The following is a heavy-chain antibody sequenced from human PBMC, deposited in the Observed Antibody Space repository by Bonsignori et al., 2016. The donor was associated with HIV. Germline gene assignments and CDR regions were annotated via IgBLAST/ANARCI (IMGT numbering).Heavy chain of an antibody. CDR1: GFTFSRYW. CDR2: IKQDGSEK. D-gene: IGHD3-3*01. J-gene: IGHJ4*02. Sequence: GESLKISCAASGFTFSRYWMSWVRQAPGKGLEWVANIKQDGSEKYYVDSVKGRFTISRDNAKNSLFLQMNSLRTEDTGVYYCARDGGDYWGQGTLVTVSS. V-gene: IGHV3-7*01. CDR3: ARDGGDY.